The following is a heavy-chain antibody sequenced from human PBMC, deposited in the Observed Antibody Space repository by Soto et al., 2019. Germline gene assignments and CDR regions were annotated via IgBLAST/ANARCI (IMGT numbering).Heavy chain of an antibody. CDR2: IVVGSGNT. J-gene: IGHJ6*02. V-gene: IGHV1-58*02. CDR1: GFTFGDYA. CDR3: AAVATPHLGYYYGMDV. Sequence: PGGSLRLSXTGSGFTFGDYAINWVRQARGQRLEWIGWIVVGSGNTNYAQKFQERVTITRDMSTSTANMELSSLRSEDTAVYYCAAVATPHLGYYYGMDVWGQGTTVTVSS. D-gene: IGHD2-15*01.